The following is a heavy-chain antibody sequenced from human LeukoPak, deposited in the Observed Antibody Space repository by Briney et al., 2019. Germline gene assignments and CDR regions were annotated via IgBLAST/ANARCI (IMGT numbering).Heavy chain of an antibody. CDR1: GFAVSSHY. Sequence: GGSLRLSCAASGFAVSSHYMNWVRQAPGKGLEWVSVIYSDGSTYNADSVRGRFTISRDNAYNSLYLQMNSLRAEDTAVYFCARGSRDSSGYRYYLNYWGQGTLVTVSS. V-gene: IGHV3-53*01. J-gene: IGHJ4*02. D-gene: IGHD3-22*01. CDR2: IYSDGST. CDR3: ARGSRDSSGYRYYLNY.